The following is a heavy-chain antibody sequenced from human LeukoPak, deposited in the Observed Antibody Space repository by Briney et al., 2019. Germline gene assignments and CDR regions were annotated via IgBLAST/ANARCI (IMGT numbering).Heavy chain of an antibody. CDR3: ARVGYSYGLDY. Sequence: SETLSLTCTVSGGSISSYYWSWMRQSPGKGLEWIGHIYYSGNTNYNPSLKSRVTISIDTSKNQFSLKLSSVTAADTAVYYCARVGYSYGLDYWGQGTLVSVSS. V-gene: IGHV4-59*01. CDR1: GGSISSYY. D-gene: IGHD5-18*01. J-gene: IGHJ4*02. CDR2: IYYSGNT.